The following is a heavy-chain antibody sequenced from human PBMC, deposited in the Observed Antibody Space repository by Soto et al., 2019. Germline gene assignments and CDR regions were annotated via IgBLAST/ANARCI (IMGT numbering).Heavy chain of an antibody. CDR1: GGTFSSYA. Sequence: AAVKVSCKASGGTFSSYAISWVRQAPGQGLEWMGGIIPIFGTANYAQKFQGRVTITADESTSTAYMELSSLRSEDTAVYYCARSVRVSSTIDYWGQGTLVTVSS. CDR2: IIPIFGTA. D-gene: IGHD6-13*01. CDR3: ARSVRVSSTIDY. V-gene: IGHV1-69*13. J-gene: IGHJ4*02.